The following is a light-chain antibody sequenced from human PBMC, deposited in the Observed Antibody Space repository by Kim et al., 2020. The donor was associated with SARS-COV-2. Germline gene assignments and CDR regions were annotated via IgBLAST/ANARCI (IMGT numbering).Light chain of an antibody. J-gene: IGLJ1*01. CDR1: SSDVGGYNY. Sequence: QSALTQPRSVSGSPGQSVTISCTGTSSDVGGYNYVSWYQQRPGKAPKLMIFDVSIRPSGVPDRFSGSKSGNTASLTISGLQAEDEADYYCCSYAGTYTFYVFGSGTKVTVL. CDR3: CSYAGTYTFYV. V-gene: IGLV2-11*01. CDR2: DVS.